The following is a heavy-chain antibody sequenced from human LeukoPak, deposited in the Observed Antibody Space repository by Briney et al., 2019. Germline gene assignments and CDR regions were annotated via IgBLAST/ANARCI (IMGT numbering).Heavy chain of an antibody. CDR3: TRGLDY. V-gene: IGHV1-8*03. CDR1: GYTFTSYD. CDR2: MNFNTGKT. J-gene: IGHJ4*02. Sequence: ASVKVSCKASGYTFTSYDINWVRQATGQGLEWMGWMNFNTGKTGYAQKFQGGVTITRKTSISTSYMELSSLRSEDTAVYYCTRGLDYWGQGTLVTVSS.